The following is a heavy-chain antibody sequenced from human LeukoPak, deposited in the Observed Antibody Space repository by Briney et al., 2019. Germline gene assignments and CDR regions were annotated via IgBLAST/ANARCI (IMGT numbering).Heavy chain of an antibody. CDR3: ARSSGRVAATHCDY. CDR2: FYYSGST. J-gene: IGHJ4*02. Sequence: PSETLSLTCTVSGGSISSYYWSWIRQPPGKGLEWIGYFYYSGSTNYNPSLKSRVTISVDTSKNQFSLKLSSVTAADTAVYYCARSSGRVAATHCDYSGQGTLVTVSS. CDR1: GGSISSYY. V-gene: IGHV4-59*01. D-gene: IGHD2-15*01.